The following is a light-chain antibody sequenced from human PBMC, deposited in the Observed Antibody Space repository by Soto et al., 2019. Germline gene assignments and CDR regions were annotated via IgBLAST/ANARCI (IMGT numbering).Light chain of an antibody. J-gene: IGKJ5*01. CDR3: QYCNSLPFT. Sequence: DIQMTQTPSSLSASVGDRVTISCQASQDIKNSLNWYQQKPGKAPKLLIYDASNLETGVPSRFSGSGFGTEFTLAISSLQPEDIATYYWQYCNSLPFTFHQGTRLEIK. CDR2: DAS. V-gene: IGKV1-33*01. CDR1: QDIKNS.